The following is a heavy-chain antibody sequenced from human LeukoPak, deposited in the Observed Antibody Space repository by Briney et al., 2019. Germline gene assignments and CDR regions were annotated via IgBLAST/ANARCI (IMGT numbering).Heavy chain of an antibody. D-gene: IGHD6-19*01. V-gene: IGHV3-64*01. Sequence: PGGSLRLSCAASGFTFSSYAMHWVRQAPGKGLEYVSAISSNGGSTYYANSVKGRFTISRDNSKNTLYLQMNSLRAEDTAVYYCAKAFSGWYYYYYYMDVWGKGTTVTISS. J-gene: IGHJ6*03. CDR2: ISSNGGST. CDR1: GFTFSSYA. CDR3: AKAFSGWYYYYYYMDV.